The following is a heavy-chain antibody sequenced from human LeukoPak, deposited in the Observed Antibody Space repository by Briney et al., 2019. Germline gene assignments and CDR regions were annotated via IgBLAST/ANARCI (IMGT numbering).Heavy chain of an antibody. J-gene: IGHJ4*02. D-gene: IGHD6-13*01. Sequence: SETLSLTCTVSGGSISSFYWSWIRQPPGKGLEWIGYIYYSGSTNYNPSLKSRVTISVDTSKKQFSLKLSSVTAADTAVYYCARVLWNTSNWYGREAKFDYWGQGTLVTVSS. CDR3: ARVLWNTSNWYGREAKFDY. CDR1: GGSISSFY. CDR2: IYYSGST. V-gene: IGHV4-59*01.